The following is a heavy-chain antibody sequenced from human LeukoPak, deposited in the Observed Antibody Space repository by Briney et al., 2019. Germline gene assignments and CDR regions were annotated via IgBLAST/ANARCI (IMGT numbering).Heavy chain of an antibody. D-gene: IGHD1-26*01. CDR2: INPNSGGT. Sequence: ALVKVSCKASGYTFTGYYMHWVRQAPGQGLEWMGWINPNSGGTNYAQKFQGRVTMTRDTSISTAYMELSRLRSDDTAVYYCARSRVGATTIDYWGQGTLVTVSS. CDR1: GYTFTGYY. CDR3: ARSRVGATTIDY. J-gene: IGHJ4*02. V-gene: IGHV1-2*02.